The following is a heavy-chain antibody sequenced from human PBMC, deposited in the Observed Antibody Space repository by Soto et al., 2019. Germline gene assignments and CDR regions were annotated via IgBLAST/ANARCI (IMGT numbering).Heavy chain of an antibody. D-gene: IGHD1-26*01. CDR2: MSYDGSNE. CDR1: GFTFSSYA. Sequence: QVQLVESGGGVVQPGKSLILSCAASGFTFSSYALHWVRQAPGKGLEWVAVMSYDGSNEYADSVKGRFTISRDNFKNTLYLQMSSLRTDDTAVYYCARDPTSPEYRYSGRFRDNTFDSWGQGTLVTVSS. V-gene: IGHV3-30-3*01. CDR3: ARDPTSPEYRYSGRFRDNTFDS. J-gene: IGHJ5*01.